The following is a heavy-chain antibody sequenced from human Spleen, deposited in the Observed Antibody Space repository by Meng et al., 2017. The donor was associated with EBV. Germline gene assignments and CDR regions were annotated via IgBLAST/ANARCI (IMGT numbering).Heavy chain of an antibody. D-gene: IGHD5-12*01. J-gene: IGHJ4*02. V-gene: IGHV4-61*08. CDR1: DGSISSGGYY. Sequence: QVQLQESGPGLVKPSQTLSLTCAVSDGSISSGGYYWNWIRQPPGKALEWIGYAYYTGRTNYNPSLKSRVTISLDTAKNEFSLDLSSVTAADTAVYYCARNGYDLYFDSWGQGSLVTVSS. CDR2: AYYTGRT. CDR3: ARNGYDLYFDS.